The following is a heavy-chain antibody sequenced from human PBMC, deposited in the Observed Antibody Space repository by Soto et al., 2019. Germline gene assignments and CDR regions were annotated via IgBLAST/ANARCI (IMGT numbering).Heavy chain of an antibody. CDR1: GGSISSYD. CDR3: ARVLFGRGNWFDP. CDR2: IYYSGST. D-gene: IGHD3-3*01. J-gene: IGHJ5*02. V-gene: IGHV4-59*01. Sequence: PSETLSLTCTVSGGSISSYDWSWIRQPPGKGLEWIGYIYYSGSTNYNPSLKSRVTISVDTSKNQFSLKLSSVTAADTAVYYCARVLFGRGNWFDPWGQGTLVTVSS.